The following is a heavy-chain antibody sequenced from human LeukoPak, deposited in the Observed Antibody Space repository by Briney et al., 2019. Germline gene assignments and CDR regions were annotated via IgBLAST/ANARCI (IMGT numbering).Heavy chain of an antibody. CDR3: ARAGGGSASYFAY. Sequence: GGSLSLSCATSGFTFSDYYMSWIRQAPGKGLEWVSYISSSSTYTKYADSVKGRFTIFRDNAKNSLFLQMNSLRAEDTAVYYCARAGGGSASYFAYWGQGALVTVSS. CDR2: ISSSSTYT. D-gene: IGHD6-19*01. J-gene: IGHJ4*02. CDR1: GFTFSDYY. V-gene: IGHV3-11*05.